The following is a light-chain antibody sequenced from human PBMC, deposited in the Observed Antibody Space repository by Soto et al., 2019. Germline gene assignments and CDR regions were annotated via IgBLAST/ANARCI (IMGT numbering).Light chain of an antibody. CDR1: QSVSSH. Sequence: EIVTTQSPATLSVSPGARATLSFRASQSVSSHLAWFQQRPGQAPRLLIYDASNRATGIPARFSGRGSGTDFTLTISSLEPEDFAVYYCHQRQSWPRTFGQGTKVDIK. J-gene: IGKJ1*01. CDR3: HQRQSWPRT. CDR2: DAS. V-gene: IGKV3-11*01.